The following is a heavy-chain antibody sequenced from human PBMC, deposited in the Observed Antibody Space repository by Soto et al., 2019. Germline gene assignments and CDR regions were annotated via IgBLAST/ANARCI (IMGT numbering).Heavy chain of an antibody. J-gene: IGHJ4*02. CDR1: GYTFTSYG. V-gene: IGHV1-18*01. D-gene: IGHD6-6*01. Sequence: ASVKVSCKASGYTFTSYGISWVRQAPGQGLEWMGWISAYNGNTNYAQKLQGRVTMTTDTSTGTAYMELRSLRSDDTAVYYCARDTATRGSIAGTLARWGQGTLVTVSS. CDR2: ISAYNGNT. CDR3: ARDTATRGSIAGTLAR.